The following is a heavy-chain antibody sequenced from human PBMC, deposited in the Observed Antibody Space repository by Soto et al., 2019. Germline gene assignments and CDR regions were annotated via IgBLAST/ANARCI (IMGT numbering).Heavy chain of an antibody. CDR1: GGSFSGYY. Sequence: QVQLQQWGAGLLKPSETLSLTCAVYGGSFSGYYWSWIRQPPGKGLEWIGEIKHSGSTNYNPSLKSRVTISVDTFKNLFSLKLRAVTAAETAVYYCARVLAVYNPVVVIAHKGGGFDYWGQGPLVTVSS. CDR3: ARVLAVYNPVVVIAHKGGGFDY. V-gene: IGHV4-34*01. J-gene: IGHJ4*02. D-gene: IGHD2-21*01. CDR2: IKHSGST.